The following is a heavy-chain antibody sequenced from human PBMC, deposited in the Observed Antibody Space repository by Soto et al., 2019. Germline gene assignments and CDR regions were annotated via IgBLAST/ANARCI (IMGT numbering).Heavy chain of an antibody. CDR2: ISDYSGNT. D-gene: IGHD4-17*01. J-gene: IGHJ4*02. Sequence: QVQLVQSEAEVKEPGASVKVSCKASGYTFTNYGISWVRQAPGQGLEWMGWISDYSGNTNYAQKFQGRVTMTTDTSTNTAYMELRSLRSDDTAVYYCARDMNAYGDYSGYWGRGTLVTVSS. CDR3: ARDMNAYGDYSGY. V-gene: IGHV1-18*01. CDR1: GYTFTNYG.